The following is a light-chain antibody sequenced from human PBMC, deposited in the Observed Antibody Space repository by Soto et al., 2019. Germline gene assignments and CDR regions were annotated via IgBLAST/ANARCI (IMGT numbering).Light chain of an antibody. CDR2: EAT. Sequence: QSALTQPASVSGSPRQSITISCTGTSSDVGSYNLVSWYQQHPGKAPKLIIYEATKRPAGVSIRFSGSKSGNTASLTISGLQTEYEADYYSCSYAGNSTWVFGGGTKLTVL. V-gene: IGLV2-23*01. CDR1: SSDVGSYNL. CDR3: CSYAGNSTWV. J-gene: IGLJ3*02.